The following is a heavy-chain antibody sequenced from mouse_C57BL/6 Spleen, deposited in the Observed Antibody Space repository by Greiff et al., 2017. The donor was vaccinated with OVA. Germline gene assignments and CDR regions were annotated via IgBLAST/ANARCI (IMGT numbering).Heavy chain of an antibody. D-gene: IGHD2-4*01. V-gene: IGHV1-50*01. CDR3: ARGGTMITTFDY. CDR1: GYTFTSYW. Sequence: VQLQQPGAELVKPGASVKLSCKASGYTFTSYWMQWVKQRPGQGLEWIGEIDPSDSYTNYNQKFKGKATLTVDTSSSTAYMQLSSLTSEDSAVYYCARGGTMITTFDYWGQGTTLTVSS. CDR2: IDPSDSYT. J-gene: IGHJ2*01.